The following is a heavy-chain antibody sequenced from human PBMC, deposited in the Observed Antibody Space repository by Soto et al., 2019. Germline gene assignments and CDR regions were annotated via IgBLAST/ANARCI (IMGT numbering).Heavy chain of an antibody. CDR2: ISANNGNT. V-gene: IGHV1-18*01. D-gene: IGHD3-16*01. Sequence: QVQLVQSGAEVKKPGASVKVSCKASGYTFTNFVISLVRQAPGQGLEWMGWISANNGNTNYAQKLQGRGTMTSYPSSSTDYMALCSLIFYDKDVYECAKGGSPIDYWGQGTLVTVSS. J-gene: IGHJ4*02. CDR3: AKGGSPIDY. CDR1: GYTFTNFV.